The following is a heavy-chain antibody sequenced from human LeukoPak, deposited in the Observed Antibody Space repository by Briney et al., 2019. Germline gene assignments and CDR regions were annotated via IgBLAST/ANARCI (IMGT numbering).Heavy chain of an antibody. D-gene: IGHD4-17*01. J-gene: IGHJ4*02. CDR2: ISGSGVTT. V-gene: IGHV3-23*01. CDR3: AKLLNDYGDYYFDY. Sequence: PGGSLRLSCAASGSPFTSYAMTWVRQAPGKGLEWVSAISGSGVTTYFADSVKGRFSISRDNSKNTLYLQMNSLRAEDTAVYYCAKLLNDYGDYYFDYWGQGTLVTVSS. CDR1: GSPFTSYA.